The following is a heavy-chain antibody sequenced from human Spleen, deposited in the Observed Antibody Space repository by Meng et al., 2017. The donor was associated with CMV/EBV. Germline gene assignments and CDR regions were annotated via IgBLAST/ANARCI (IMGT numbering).Heavy chain of an antibody. CDR2: INWNSGTI. J-gene: IGHJ4*02. D-gene: IGHD3-3*01. CDR3: AKAYLLYDFWSGGFDY. Sequence: LSLTCAASGFTFGDYAMHWVRQAPGKGLEWVSGINWNSGTIGYADSVKGRFTISRDNAKNSLYLQMNSLRAEDTALYYCAKAYLLYDFWSGGFDYWGQGTLVTVSS. CDR1: GFTFGDYA. V-gene: IGHV3-9*01.